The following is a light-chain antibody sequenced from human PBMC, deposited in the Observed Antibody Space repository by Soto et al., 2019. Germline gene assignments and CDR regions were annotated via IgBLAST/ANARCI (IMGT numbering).Light chain of an antibody. Sequence: EIVLTHSPATLSLSPGERATLSCRASQSVSSYLAWYQQKPGQTPRLLIYDASNRATGIPARFSGSGSGTDFTLTISSREPEDFAVYYCQQRSSWPRTFGQGTNLEIK. V-gene: IGKV3-11*01. J-gene: IGKJ2*01. CDR2: DAS. CDR1: QSVSSY. CDR3: QQRSSWPRT.